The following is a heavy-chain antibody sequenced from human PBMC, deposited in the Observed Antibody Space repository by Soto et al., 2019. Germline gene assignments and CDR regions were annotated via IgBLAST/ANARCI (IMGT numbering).Heavy chain of an antibody. CDR1: GYTFTNYA. V-gene: IGHV1-3*01. D-gene: IGHD1-1*01. J-gene: IGHJ4*02. CDR3: ATDLGTTMARH. CDR2: INAGNGNT. Sequence: ASVKVSCKASGYTFTNYAIQWVRQAPGQRLEWMGWINAGNGNTKYSQKFQGRVTITRDTSASTAYMELSSLRAEDTAVYYCATDLGTTMARHWGQGTLVTVSS.